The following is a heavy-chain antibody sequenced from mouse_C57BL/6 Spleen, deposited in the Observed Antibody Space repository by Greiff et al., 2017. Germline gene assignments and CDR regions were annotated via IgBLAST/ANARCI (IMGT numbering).Heavy chain of an antibody. CDR3: ARSSSGYVDDY. Sequence: QVQLQQSRAELVKPGASVKISCKASGYAFSSYWMNWVKQRPGKGLEWIGQIYPGDGDTNYNGKFKGKATLTADKSSSTAYMQLSSLTSEDSAVYFCARSSSGYVDDYWGQGTTLTVSS. CDR1: GYAFSSYW. CDR2: IYPGDGDT. D-gene: IGHD3-2*02. J-gene: IGHJ2*01. V-gene: IGHV1-80*01.